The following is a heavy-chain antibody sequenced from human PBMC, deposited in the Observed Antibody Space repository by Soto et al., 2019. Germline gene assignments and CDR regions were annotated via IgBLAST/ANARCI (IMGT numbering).Heavy chain of an antibody. D-gene: IGHD5-12*01. CDR3: ARVPPGGYSGYDSAFDI. CDR1: GFTFSSYG. CDR2: ISYDGSNK. Sequence: GGSLRLSCAASGFTFSSYGMHWVRQAPGKGLEWVAVISYDGSNKYYADSVKGRFTISRDNAKNSLYLQMNSLRAEDTALYYCARVPPGGYSGYDSAFDIWGQGTMVTVS. V-gene: IGHV3-30*03. J-gene: IGHJ3*02.